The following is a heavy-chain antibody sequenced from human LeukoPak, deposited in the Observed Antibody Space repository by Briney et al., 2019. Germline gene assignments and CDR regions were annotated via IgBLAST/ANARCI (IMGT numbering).Heavy chain of an antibody. V-gene: IGHV3-48*03. CDR3: ARAFDY. Sequence: GGSLRLSCAAFGFTFSSYEMNWVRQAPGKGLEWVSYISNSGTAIYYADSVKGRFTISRDNAKSSLYLQMNSLRAEDTAVYYCARAFDYWGQGTLVAVSS. CDR2: ISNSGTAI. CDR1: GFTFSSYE. J-gene: IGHJ4*02.